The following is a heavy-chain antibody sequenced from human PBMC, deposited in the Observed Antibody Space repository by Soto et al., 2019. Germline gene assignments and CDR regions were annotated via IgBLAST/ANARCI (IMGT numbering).Heavy chain of an antibody. Sequence: GGSLRLSCSTSGFTFTTYYMSWVRQAPGKGLEWVANIKQDGSAETYVDSVKGRFTISRDNAKNSLYLQMNSLRVEDTAVYYCLRDVRGADTSYNWFAPCGRGGLVAVSS. CDR2: IKQDGSAE. D-gene: IGHD2-2*01. J-gene: IGHJ5*02. CDR1: GFTFTTYY. V-gene: IGHV3-7*01. CDR3: LRDVRGADTSYNWFAP.